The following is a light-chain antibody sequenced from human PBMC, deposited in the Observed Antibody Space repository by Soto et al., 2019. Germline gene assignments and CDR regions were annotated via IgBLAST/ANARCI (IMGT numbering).Light chain of an antibody. J-gene: IGKJ1*01. CDR3: QQYNNWPRT. CDR2: GAS. Sequence: EIVLTQSPATLSVSPGKRVTLSCRASQSVSSYLAWYQQKPGQPPRLLIYGASTRATGIPARFSGSGSGTEFTLTISSLQSEDFAVYYCQQYNNWPRTFGQGTKVEIK. CDR1: QSVSSY. V-gene: IGKV3-15*01.